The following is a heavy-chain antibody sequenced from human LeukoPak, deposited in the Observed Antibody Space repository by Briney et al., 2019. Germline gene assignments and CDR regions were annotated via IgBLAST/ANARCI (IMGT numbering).Heavy chain of an antibody. V-gene: IGHV4-59*01. D-gene: IGHD3-10*01. CDR1: GGSISSYY. J-gene: IGHJ1*01. CDR3: ARSMRNYYGSGSYEYFQH. CDR2: IYYSGST. Sequence: SETLSLTCTVSGGSISSYYWSWIRQPPGKGLEWIGYIYYSGSTNYNPSLKSRVTISVDTSKNQFSLKLSSVTAADTAVYYCARSMRNYYGSGSYEYFQHWGQGTLVTVSS.